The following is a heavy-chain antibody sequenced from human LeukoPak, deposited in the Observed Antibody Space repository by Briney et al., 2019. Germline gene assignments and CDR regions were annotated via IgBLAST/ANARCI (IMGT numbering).Heavy chain of an antibody. CDR2: IISHGGST. Sequence: PGGSLRLSCAASGFSFSSYTMHRVRQAPGKGLEYVSAIISHGGSTHYTNSVRGRFTISRDNSKNTLYLQMGSLRAEDMAVYYCARVKMGATVSDYYYYYMDVWGKGTAVTVSS. D-gene: IGHD1-26*01. CDR3: ARVKMGATVSDYYYYYMDV. J-gene: IGHJ6*03. CDR1: GFSFSSYT. V-gene: IGHV3-64*01.